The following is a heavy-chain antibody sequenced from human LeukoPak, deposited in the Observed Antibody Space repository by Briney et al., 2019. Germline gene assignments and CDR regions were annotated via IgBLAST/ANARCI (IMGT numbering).Heavy chain of an antibody. CDR3: ARSYSSSFNWFDP. Sequence: SETLSLTCAVYGGSFSDYYWGWIRQPPGKGLECIANIYYSGRTYYNPSLKSRVTISVDTSKNQFSLKLSSVTAADTAVYYCARSYSSSFNWFDPWGQGTLVTVSS. V-gene: IGHV4-34*01. J-gene: IGHJ5*02. CDR2: IYYSGRT. CDR1: GGSFSDYY. D-gene: IGHD6-13*01.